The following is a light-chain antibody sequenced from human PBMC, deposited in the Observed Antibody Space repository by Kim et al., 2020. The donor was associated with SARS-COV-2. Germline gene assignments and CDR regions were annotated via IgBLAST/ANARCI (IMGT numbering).Light chain of an antibody. CDR3: QHFGSSPT. J-gene: IGKJ2*01. Sequence: SLSPGEGATLSCRASQIVNSYYLAWYQQKPGQAPRLLIYGASTRATGIPDRFSGSGSGTDFTLTINRLEAEDSALYYCQHFGSSPTFGQGTKLQI. CDR2: GAS. V-gene: IGKV3-20*01. CDR1: QIVNSYY.